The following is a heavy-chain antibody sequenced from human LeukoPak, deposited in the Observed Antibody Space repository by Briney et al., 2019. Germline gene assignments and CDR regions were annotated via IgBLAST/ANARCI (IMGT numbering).Heavy chain of an antibody. J-gene: IGHJ4*02. CDR3: ATSVI. CDR1: GFTFSSFN. CDR2: ISSSSSSI. V-gene: IGHV3-48*02. D-gene: IGHD2-21*01. Sequence: PGGSLRLSCAASGFTFSSFNMNWVRQAPGKGLEWISYISSSSSSIYYADSVKGRFTISRDNAKNSLYLQMNSLREEDTAVYYCATSVIRGQGTLVTVSS.